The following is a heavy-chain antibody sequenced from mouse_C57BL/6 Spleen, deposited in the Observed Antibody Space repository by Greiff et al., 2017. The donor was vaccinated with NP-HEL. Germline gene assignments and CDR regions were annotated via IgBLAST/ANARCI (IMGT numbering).Heavy chain of an antibody. V-gene: IGHV1-20*01. CDR2: INPYNGDT. CDR3: ARGVLRHYAMDY. CDR1: GYSFTGYF. Sequence: VQLKESGPELVKPGDSVKISCKASGYSFTGYFMNWVMQSHGKSLEWIGRINPYNGDTFYNQKFQGKATLTVDKSSSTAHMELRSLTSEDSAVYYCARGVLRHYAMDYWGQGTSVTVSS. D-gene: IGHD1-1*01. J-gene: IGHJ4*01.